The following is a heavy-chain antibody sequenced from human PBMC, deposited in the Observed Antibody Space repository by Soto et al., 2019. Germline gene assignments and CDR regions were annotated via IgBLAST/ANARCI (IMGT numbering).Heavy chain of an antibody. Sequence: EVQLVESGGGLVQPGGSLRLSCAASGFTFSSYWMSWVRQAPGKGLEWVANIKQDGSEKYYVDSVKGRFTISRDNAKNSLYLQMNTLRAEDKAVYYCAREYSKAQYYYYYMDVWGKGTTVTVSS. CDR3: AREYSKAQYYYYYMDV. J-gene: IGHJ6*03. D-gene: IGHD6-13*01. CDR2: IKQDGSEK. V-gene: IGHV3-7*01. CDR1: GFTFSSYW.